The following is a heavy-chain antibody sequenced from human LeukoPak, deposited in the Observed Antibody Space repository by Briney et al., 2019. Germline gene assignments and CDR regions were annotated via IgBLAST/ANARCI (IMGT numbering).Heavy chain of an antibody. CDR3: ARDSIAVAGTIDY. Sequence: TGGSLRLSCAASGFTFSSYAMHWVRQAPGKGLEYVSAISSNGGSTYYANSVKGRFTISRDNSKNTLYLQMGSLRAEDMAVYYWARDSIAVAGTIDYWGQGTLVTVSS. CDR2: ISSNGGST. D-gene: IGHD6-19*01. V-gene: IGHV3-64*01. J-gene: IGHJ4*02. CDR1: GFTFSSYA.